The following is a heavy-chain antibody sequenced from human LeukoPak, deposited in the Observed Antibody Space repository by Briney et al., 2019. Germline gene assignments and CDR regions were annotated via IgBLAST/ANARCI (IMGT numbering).Heavy chain of an antibody. CDR2: IYHSGST. V-gene: IGHV4-38-2*02. D-gene: IGHD6-13*01. CDR3: AGSSSSTFGY. J-gene: IGHJ4*02. Sequence: SETLSLTCTVSGYSISSGYYWGWIRQPPGKGLEWIGSIYHSGSTYYNPSLKSRVTISVDTSKNQFSLKLSSVTAADTAVYYCAGSSSSTFGYWGQGTLVTVSS. CDR1: GYSISSGYY.